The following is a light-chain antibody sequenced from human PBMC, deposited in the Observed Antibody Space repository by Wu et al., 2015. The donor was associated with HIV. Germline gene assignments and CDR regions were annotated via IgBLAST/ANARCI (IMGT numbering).Light chain of an antibody. V-gene: IGKV1-8*01. CDR1: QDIGSY. J-gene: IGKJ4*01. CDR3: QQYDSFPFT. CDR2: GAS. Sequence: AIQLTRSPSSLSASTGDKVTITCRASQDIGSYLGWYQQKPGRAPKLLIYGASTLESGVPSRFTGSGSGTHFSLTITCLQSEDFATYYCQQYDSFPFTFGGGTKVDVK.